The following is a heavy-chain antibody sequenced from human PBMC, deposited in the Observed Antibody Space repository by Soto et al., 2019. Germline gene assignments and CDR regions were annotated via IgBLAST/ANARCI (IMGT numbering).Heavy chain of an antibody. J-gene: IGHJ3*02. D-gene: IGHD3-9*01. CDR2: IYHTGRT. V-gene: IGHV4-4*02. Sequence: QVQMQASGPRLVKPSGTLSLTCVITNASISSSNWWSWVRQPPGKGLEWIGEIYHTGRTNYNPSLTCSVPMSQGKSNPRCSRGLASLRAGDTAVYFCVRDEAHYDILTGSSLGRAFDIWGQGTMVTVSS. CDR3: VRDEAHYDILTGSSLGRAFDI. CDR1: NASISSSNW.